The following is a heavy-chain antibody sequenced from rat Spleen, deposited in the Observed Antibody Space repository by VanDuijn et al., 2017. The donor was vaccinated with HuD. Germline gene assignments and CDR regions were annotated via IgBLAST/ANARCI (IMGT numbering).Heavy chain of an antibody. D-gene: IGHD1-2*01. CDR3: ARGGTIAAIFDY. Sequence: QVQLKESGPGLVQPSQTLSLTCTVSGFSLISNGVSWVRQPPGKGLEWIAAISSGGDSYYNSALKSRLSISRDTSKSQVFLKMNSLQTEDTAMYFCARGGTIAAIFDYWGQGVMVTVSS. CDR1: GFSLISNG. J-gene: IGHJ2*01. CDR2: ISSGGDS. V-gene: IGHV2S12*01.